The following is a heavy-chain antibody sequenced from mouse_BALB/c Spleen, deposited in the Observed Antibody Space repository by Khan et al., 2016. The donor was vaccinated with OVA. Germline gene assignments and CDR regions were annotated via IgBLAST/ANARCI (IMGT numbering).Heavy chain of an antibody. J-gene: IGHJ2*01. CDR3: ARTPGYYGSNYFDY. CDR2: ISSGGSYT. Sequence: EVELVESGGGLVKPGGSLKFSCAASGFTFSNYGMSWVRQTPEKRLEWVATISSGGSYTYYPDSVKGRFTISRDNANSTLYLKMSSLRSEDTAMYYWARTPGYYGSNYFDYWGQGTTLTVSS. D-gene: IGHD1-1*01. CDR1: GFTFSNYG. V-gene: IGHV5-9-3*01.